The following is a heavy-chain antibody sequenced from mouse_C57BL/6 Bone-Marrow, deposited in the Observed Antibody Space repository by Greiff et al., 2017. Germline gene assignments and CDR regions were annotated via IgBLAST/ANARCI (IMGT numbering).Heavy chain of an antibody. CDR3: AISYDYDDYTRDY. J-gene: IGHJ4*01. CDR2: MHPNGGSP. CDR1: GYTFTNYW. V-gene: IGHV1-64*01. D-gene: IGHD2-4*01. Sequence: QVQLKQPGAELVKPGASVKLSCKASGYTFTNYWMHWVKQRPGQGLGWIGMMHPNGGSPDYNEKFKSEATLSVDKSSRTAYMELSSLTSEDSAVYYCAISYDYDDYTRDYWGQGTSVTVSS.